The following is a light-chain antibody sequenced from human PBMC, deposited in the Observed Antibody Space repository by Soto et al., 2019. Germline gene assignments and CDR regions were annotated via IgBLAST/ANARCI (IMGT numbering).Light chain of an antibody. J-gene: IGKJ3*01. CDR1: QSVSSF. Sequence: EIVLTQSPATLSLSPGERATLSCTASQSVSSFLAWYQQKSGQTPRLLIYDASNRPPGIPARFSGSGSGTDFTLTISSLEPEDFAVYYCQNRGNWLGTFGPGTKVDIK. CDR2: DAS. CDR3: QNRGNWLGT. V-gene: IGKV3-11*01.